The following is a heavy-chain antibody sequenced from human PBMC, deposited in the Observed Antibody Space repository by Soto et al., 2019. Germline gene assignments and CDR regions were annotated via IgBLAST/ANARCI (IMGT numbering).Heavy chain of an antibody. CDR3: ARTYYDLLSGFYVPFDY. CDR1: GYTFTDYY. CDR2: INPNSGDT. Sequence: QVHLVQSGAEVKNLGASVKVSCKASGYTFTDYYIHWVRQAPGQGLAWVGWINPNSGDTNYEQRFQGWVTMTRDMSISTAYMELSRLRSDDTAVYYCARTYYDLLSGFYVPFDYWGQGTLVTVAS. D-gene: IGHD3-9*01. J-gene: IGHJ4*02. V-gene: IGHV1-2*04.